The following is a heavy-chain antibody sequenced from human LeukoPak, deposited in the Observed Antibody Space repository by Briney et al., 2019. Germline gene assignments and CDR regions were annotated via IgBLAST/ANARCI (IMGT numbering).Heavy chain of an antibody. J-gene: IGHJ4*02. CDR3: ARVGTTLSVFGVVKPPYYFDY. CDR2: IYYSGST. D-gene: IGHD3-3*01. CDR1: GGSISSHY. Sequence: SETLSLACTVSGGSISSHYWSWIRQPPGKGLEWIGHIYYSGSTNYNPSLKSRVTISVDTSKNQFSLKLSSVTAADTAVYYCARVGTTLSVFGVVKPPYYFDYWGQGTLVTVSS. V-gene: IGHV4-59*11.